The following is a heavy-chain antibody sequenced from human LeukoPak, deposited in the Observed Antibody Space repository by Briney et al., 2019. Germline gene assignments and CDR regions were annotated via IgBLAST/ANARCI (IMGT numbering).Heavy chain of an antibody. D-gene: IGHD2-8*01. Sequence: WASVKVSCKASGYTFTSYYMHWVRQAPGQGLEWMGIINLSGGSTSYAQKFQGRVTMTRDTSTSTVYMELSSLRSEDTAVYYCARDQMAPYFDYWGQGTLVTVSS. V-gene: IGHV1-46*01. J-gene: IGHJ4*02. CDR1: GYTFTSYY. CDR3: ARDQMAPYFDY. CDR2: INLSGGST.